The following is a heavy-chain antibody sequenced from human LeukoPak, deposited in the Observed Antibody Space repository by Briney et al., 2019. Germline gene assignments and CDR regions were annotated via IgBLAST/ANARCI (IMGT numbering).Heavy chain of an antibody. V-gene: IGHV3-23*01. CDR3: AKGGESYYNYYYMDV. D-gene: IGHD3-16*01. Sequence: GGSLRLSCAASGFPFNTYVMTWVRQAAGKGPEWISAISESSTSTYYADSVKGRFTISRDSSKNTLYLEMNSLRAEDTAIYYCAKGGESYYNYYYMDVWGKGTTVSVSS. CDR2: ISESSTST. J-gene: IGHJ6*03. CDR1: GFPFNTYV.